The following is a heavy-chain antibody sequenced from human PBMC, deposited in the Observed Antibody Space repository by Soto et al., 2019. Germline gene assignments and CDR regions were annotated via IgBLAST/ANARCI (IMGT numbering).Heavy chain of an antibody. CDR3: AKGFGKDGFLEWLLFAFDI. Sequence: EVQLLESGGGLVQPGGSLRLSCAASGFTFSSYAMSWVRQAPGKGLEWVSAISGSGGSTYYADSVKGRFTISRDNSKNTLYLQMNSLRAEDTAVYYCAKGFGKDGFLEWLLFAFDIWGQGTMVTVSS. CDR2: ISGSGGST. D-gene: IGHD3-3*01. V-gene: IGHV3-23*01. CDR1: GFTFSSYA. J-gene: IGHJ3*02.